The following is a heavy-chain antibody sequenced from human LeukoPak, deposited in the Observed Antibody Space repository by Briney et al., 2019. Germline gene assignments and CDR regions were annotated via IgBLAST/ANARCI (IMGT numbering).Heavy chain of an antibody. CDR2: ISGSGGST. V-gene: IGHV3-23*01. Sequence: GGSLRLSCAASGFTFSSYWMSWVRQAPGKGLEWVSAISGSGGSTYYADSVKGRFTISRDNSKNTLYLQMNSLRAEDTAVYYCAKGLMPGGLLEYFQHWGQGTLVTVSS. CDR1: GFTFSSYW. D-gene: IGHD4-23*01. CDR3: AKGLMPGGLLEYFQH. J-gene: IGHJ1*01.